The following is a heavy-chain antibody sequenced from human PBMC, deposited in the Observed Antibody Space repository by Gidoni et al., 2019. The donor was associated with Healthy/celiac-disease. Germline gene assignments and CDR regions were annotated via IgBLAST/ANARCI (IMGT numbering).Heavy chain of an antibody. J-gene: IGHJ4*02. D-gene: IGHD3-3*01. Sequence: QVQLQESGPGLVKPSETLSLTCTVSGGSISRYYWRWIRQPPGKGLEWIGYIYFSGSTNYNPSLKSRVTISVDTSKNQFSLKLSSVTAADTAVYYCARAGNYDFWSGYYTPFDYWGQGTLVTVSS. CDR1: GGSISRYY. V-gene: IGHV4-59*01. CDR2: IYFSGST. CDR3: ARAGNYDFWSGYYTPFDY.